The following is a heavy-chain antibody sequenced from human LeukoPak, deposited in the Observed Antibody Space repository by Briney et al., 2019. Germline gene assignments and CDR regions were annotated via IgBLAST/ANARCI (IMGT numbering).Heavy chain of an antibody. CDR1: GITFSSYA. D-gene: IGHD3-10*01. CDR2: ISGNGFT. J-gene: IGHJ4*02. CDR3: AKGMDKDYYGSGCYLPDY. V-gene: IGHV3-23*01. Sequence: WGSLRLSCAASGITFSSYAMTWVRQAPGKGLEWVSAISGNGFTYYADSVKGRFTISRDNSKNTLYLQMNSLRAEDTAVYYCAKGMDKDYYGSGCYLPDYWGEGTMDPVSS.